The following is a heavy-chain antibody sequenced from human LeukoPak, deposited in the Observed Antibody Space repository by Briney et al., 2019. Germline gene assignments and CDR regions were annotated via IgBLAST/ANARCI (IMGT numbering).Heavy chain of an antibody. CDR2: IRSKANSYAT. CDR1: GFTFSGSA. V-gene: IGHV3-73*01. J-gene: IGHJ4*02. CDR3: TRHGGRGYSSMVLGDY. D-gene: IGHD5-18*01. Sequence: GGSLRLSCAASGFTFSGSAMHWVRQASGKGLEWVGRIRSKANSYATAYAASVKGRFTISRDDSKNTAYLQMNSLKTEDTAVYYCTRHGGRGYSSMVLGDYWGQGTLVTVSS.